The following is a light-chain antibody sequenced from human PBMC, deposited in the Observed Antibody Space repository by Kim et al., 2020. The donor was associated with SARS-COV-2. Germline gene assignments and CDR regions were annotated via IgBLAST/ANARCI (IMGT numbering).Light chain of an antibody. Sequence: SVSPGQTASITCSGDKLGDKYASWYQQKPGQSPVLVIYQDTKRPSGIPERFSGSNSGNTATLTISGTQAMDEAAYHCQTWDTYTVVFGGGTQLTVL. V-gene: IGLV3-1*01. CDR3: QTWDTYTVV. CDR2: QDT. J-gene: IGLJ2*01. CDR1: KLGDKY.